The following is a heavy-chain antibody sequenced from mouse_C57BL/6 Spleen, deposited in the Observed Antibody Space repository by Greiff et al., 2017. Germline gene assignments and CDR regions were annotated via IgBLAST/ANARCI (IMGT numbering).Heavy chain of an antibody. J-gene: IGHJ1*03. D-gene: IGHD1-1*01. CDR2: IWTGGGT. Sequence: VQVVESGPGLVAPSQSLSITCTVSGFSLTSYAISWVRQPPGKGLEWLGVIWTGGGTNYNSALKSRLSISKDNSKSQVFLKMNSLQTDDTARYYCAGIYYYGSRGFDVWGTGTTVTVSS. V-gene: IGHV2-9-1*01. CDR1: GFSLTSYA. CDR3: AGIYYYGSRGFDV.